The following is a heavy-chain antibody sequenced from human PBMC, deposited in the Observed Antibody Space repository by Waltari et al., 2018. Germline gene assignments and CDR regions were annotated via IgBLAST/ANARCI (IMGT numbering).Heavy chain of an antibody. D-gene: IGHD2-8*01. CDR1: GFSLSSYW. CDR2: IRQDGLDR. V-gene: IGHV3-7*01. CDR3: ARDVNGVLDY. J-gene: IGHJ4*02. Sequence: EVQLVESGGGLVQLGGSLRLSCSASGFSLSSYWMSWVRQAPGKGLEWVANIRQDGLDRGHGDAVKGRFIISRDNARNSVYLQMNSLTAEDTAVYYCARDVNGVLDYWGQGTLVTVSS.